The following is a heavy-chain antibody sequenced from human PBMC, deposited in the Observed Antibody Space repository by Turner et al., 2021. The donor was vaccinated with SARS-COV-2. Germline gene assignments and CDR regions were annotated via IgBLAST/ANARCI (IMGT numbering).Heavy chain of an antibody. Sequence: EVQLVESGGGLVQPGGSVRLSCAATGLTFSRYWMSWVRQAPGKGRNWVANRKQDGSQKHFVVSVNGRFTSANDNAKNSLSLQMNSLKAEDTAVYYCARSPGYYFDYWGQGTLVTVSS. V-gene: IGHV3-7*01. CDR1: GLTFSRYW. CDR2: RKQDGSQK. CDR3: ARSPGYYFDY. J-gene: IGHJ4*02. D-gene: IGHD2-2*01.